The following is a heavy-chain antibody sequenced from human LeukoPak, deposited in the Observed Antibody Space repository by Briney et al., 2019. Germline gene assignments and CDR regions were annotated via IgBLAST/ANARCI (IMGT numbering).Heavy chain of an antibody. Sequence: TSETLSLTCAGYGGSFSGYYWSWIRQPPGKGLEWIGEINHSGSTNYKPSLNSRVTISVDTSKTQFSLKLSSVTAADTAVYYCASPHCSGGSCYANWFDPWGQGTLVTVSS. J-gene: IGHJ5*02. V-gene: IGHV4-34*01. CDR1: GGSFSGYY. CDR2: INHSGST. CDR3: ASPHCSGGSCYANWFDP. D-gene: IGHD2-15*01.